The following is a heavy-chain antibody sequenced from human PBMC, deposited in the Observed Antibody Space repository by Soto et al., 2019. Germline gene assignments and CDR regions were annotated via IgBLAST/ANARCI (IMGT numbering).Heavy chain of an antibody. CDR1: GGTFSSYA. D-gene: IGHD2-15*01. V-gene: IGHV1-69*13. CDR2: IIPIFGTA. Sequence: SVKVSCKASGGTFSSYAISWVRQAPGQGLEWMGGIIPIFGTANYAQKFQGRVTITADESTSTAYMELSSLRSEDTAVYYCARESITRYCSGGSCYSGNWFDPWGQGTLVTVSS. CDR3: ARESITRYCSGGSCYSGNWFDP. J-gene: IGHJ5*02.